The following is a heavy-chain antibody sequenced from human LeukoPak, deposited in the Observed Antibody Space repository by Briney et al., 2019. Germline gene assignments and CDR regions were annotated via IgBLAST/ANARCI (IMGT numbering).Heavy chain of an antibody. J-gene: IGHJ3*02. CDR2: ISSSSSYI. CDR3: ARVSVVTPSGAFDI. V-gene: IGHV3-21*01. CDR1: GFTFSSYS. D-gene: IGHD4-23*01. Sequence: AGGSQRLSCAASGFTFSSYSMNWVRQAPGKGLEWVSSISSSSSYIYYADSVKGRFTISRDNAKNSLYLQMNSLRAEDTAVYYCARVSVVTPSGAFDIWGQGTMVTVSS.